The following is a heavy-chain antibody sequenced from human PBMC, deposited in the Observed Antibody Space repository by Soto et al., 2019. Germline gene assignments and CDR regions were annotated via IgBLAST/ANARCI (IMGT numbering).Heavy chain of an antibody. V-gene: IGHV3-21*06. Sequence: EVQLAESGGGLVKPGGSLRLSCAASGFTFSTYSITWVRQAPGKGLEWVSSISGGSSYIYYADSVKGRFTISRDNARNSLYLQMNSMRAEDTAVYYCTRDRSTTLLDVWGQETTVTVSS. CDR2: ISGGSSYI. CDR3: TRDRSTTLLDV. CDR1: GFTFSTYS. D-gene: IGHD2-2*01. J-gene: IGHJ6*02.